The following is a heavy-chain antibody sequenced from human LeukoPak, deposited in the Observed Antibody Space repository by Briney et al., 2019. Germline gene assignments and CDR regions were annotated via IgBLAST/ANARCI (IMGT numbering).Heavy chain of an antibody. J-gene: IGHJ5*02. CDR2: INAGNGNT. CDR3: ARNEDRNWFDP. Sequence: ASVKVSCKASGYTFTSYAMHWVRQAPGQRLEWMGWINAGNGNTNYAQKLQGRVTMTTDTSTSTAYMELRSLRSDDTAVYYCARNEDRNWFDPWGQGTLVTVSS. CDR1: GYTFTSYA. D-gene: IGHD1-1*01. V-gene: IGHV1-3*01.